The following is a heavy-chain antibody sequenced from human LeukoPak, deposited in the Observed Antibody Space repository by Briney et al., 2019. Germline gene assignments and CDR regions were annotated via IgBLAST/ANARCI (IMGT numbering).Heavy chain of an antibody. J-gene: IGHJ6*03. V-gene: IGHV1-69*13. CDR1: GGTFSSYA. CDR3: ARSHYYGSGSYSLTYYYYYMDV. Sequence: ASVTVSFKASGGTFSSYAISWVRQAPGQGLEWMGGIIPIFGTANYAQKFQGRVTITADESTSTAYMELSSLRSEDTAVYYCARSHYYGSGSYSLTYYYYYMDVWGKGTTVTISS. D-gene: IGHD3-10*01. CDR2: IIPIFGTA.